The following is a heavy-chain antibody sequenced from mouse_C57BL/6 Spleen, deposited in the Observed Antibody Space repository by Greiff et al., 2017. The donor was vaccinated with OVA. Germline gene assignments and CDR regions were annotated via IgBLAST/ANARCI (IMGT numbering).Heavy chain of an antibody. D-gene: IGHD1-1*02. V-gene: IGHV3-1*01. CDR2: ISYSGST. Sequence: EVHLVESGPGMVKPSQSLSLTCTVTGYSITSGYDWHWIRHFPGNKLEWMGYISYSGSTNYNPSLKSRISITHDTSKNHFFLKLNSVTTEDTATYYCARGGFTMDAMDYWGQGTSVTVSS. CDR1: GYSITSGYD. J-gene: IGHJ4*01. CDR3: ARGGFTMDAMDY.